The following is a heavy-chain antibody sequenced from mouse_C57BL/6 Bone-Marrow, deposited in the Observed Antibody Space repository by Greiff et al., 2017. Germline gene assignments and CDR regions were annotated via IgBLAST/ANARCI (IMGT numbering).Heavy chain of an antibody. CDR3: ARIGYYGSSPLMWYFDV. CDR2: IWWDDDK. J-gene: IGHJ1*03. CDR1: GFSLSTVGMG. V-gene: IGHV8-8*01. Sequence: QVTLKESGPGILQPSQTLSLTCSFSGFSLSTVGMGVGWIRQPSGKGLEWLAHIWWDDDKYYNPALKSRLTNSKDTSKNQVFLKIANVDTADTATYYCARIGYYGSSPLMWYFDVWGTGTTVTVSS. D-gene: IGHD1-1*01.